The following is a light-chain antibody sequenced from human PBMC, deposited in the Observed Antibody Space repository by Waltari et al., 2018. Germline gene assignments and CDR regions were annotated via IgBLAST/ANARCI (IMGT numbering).Light chain of an antibody. CDR3: QQYGISPGT. J-gene: IGKJ1*01. CDR2: GAA. V-gene: IGKV3-20*01. Sequence: EIVLTQSPGTLSLSPGERATLSCRASQSVSSSYLAWYQPKPGQTPRLLIYGAASRATGMPDRFSGSGSGTDFTLTISRLEPEDFAVYYCQQYGISPGTFGQGTKVEIK. CDR1: QSVSSSY.